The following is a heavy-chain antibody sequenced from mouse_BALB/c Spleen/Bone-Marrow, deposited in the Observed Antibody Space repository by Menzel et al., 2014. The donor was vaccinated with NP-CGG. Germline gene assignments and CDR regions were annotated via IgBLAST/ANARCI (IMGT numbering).Heavy chain of an antibody. J-gene: IGHJ4*01. CDR3: ASHNWDYAMDY. D-gene: IGHD4-1*02. V-gene: IGHV1-14*01. CDR1: GYTFTSYV. Sequence: VQLQQSGPELVKPGASVKMSRKASGYTFTSYVMHWVKQKPGQGLEWIGYINPYNDGTKYNEKFKGKATLTSDKSSSPAYMEPSSLTSEGSAVYYCASHNWDYAMDYWGQGTSVTVSS. CDR2: INPYNDGT.